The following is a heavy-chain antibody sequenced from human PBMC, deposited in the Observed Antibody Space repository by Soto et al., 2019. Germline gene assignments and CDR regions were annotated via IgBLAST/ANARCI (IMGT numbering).Heavy chain of an antibody. CDR3: ARRRGSSSSDQSYYYYGMDV. Sequence: SETLSLTCAVYGGSFSGYYWSWIRQPPGKGLEWIGEINHSGSTNYNPSLKSRVTISVDTSKNQFPLKLSSVTAADTAVYYCARRRGSSSSDQSYYYYGMDVWGQGTMVNVSS. V-gene: IGHV4-34*01. CDR1: GGSFSGYY. D-gene: IGHD6-6*01. J-gene: IGHJ6*02. CDR2: INHSGST.